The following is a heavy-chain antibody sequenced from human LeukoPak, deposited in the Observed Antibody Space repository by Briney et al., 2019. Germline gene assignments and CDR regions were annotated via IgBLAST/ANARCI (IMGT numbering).Heavy chain of an antibody. J-gene: IGHJ5*02. CDR3: ARGTTGTRRAMVRGVSGRGWFDP. V-gene: IGHV1-8*01. Sequence: ASVKVSCKASGYTFTSYDINWVRQATGQGLEWMGWMNPNSGNTGYAQKFQGRVTMTRNTSISTAYMELSSLRSEDTAVYYCARGTTGTRRAMVRGVSGRGWFDPWGQGTLVTVSS. D-gene: IGHD3-10*01. CDR2: MNPNSGNT. CDR1: GYTFTSYD.